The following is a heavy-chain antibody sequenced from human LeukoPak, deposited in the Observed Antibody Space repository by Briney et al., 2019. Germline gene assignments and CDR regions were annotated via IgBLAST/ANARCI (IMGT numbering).Heavy chain of an antibody. CDR3: AIDQPVAGVSNFDS. D-gene: IGHD6-19*01. CDR2: INPNTGNP. J-gene: IGHJ4*02. Sequence: ASVKVSCKASGYTFTRYAMNWLRQAPGQGLEWMGWINPNTGNPTYAQAFTGRFVFSLDTSVSTAYLQISSLNTEDTAVYYCAIDQPVAGVSNFDSWGQGTLVTVSS. V-gene: IGHV7-4-1*02. CDR1: GYTFTRYA.